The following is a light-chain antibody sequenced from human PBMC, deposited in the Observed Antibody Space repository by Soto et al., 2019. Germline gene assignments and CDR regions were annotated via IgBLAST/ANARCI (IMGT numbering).Light chain of an antibody. CDR1: QSLLDSDGDTY. CDR2: KTS. Sequence: DIVMTQTPLSSPVTLGQPASISCRSSQSLLDSDGDTYLSWLQQRPRQPPRLLIYKTSSRFSGVPDRFSGSGAGTDFTLKISRVEVEDVGVYYCMQATQFPHTFGQGTKLEI. CDR3: MQATQFPHT. V-gene: IGKV2-24*01. J-gene: IGKJ2*01.